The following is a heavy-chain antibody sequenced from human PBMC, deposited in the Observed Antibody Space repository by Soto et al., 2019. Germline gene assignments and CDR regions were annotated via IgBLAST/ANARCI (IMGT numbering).Heavy chain of an antibody. CDR2: INVDNGET. Sequence: QVQLVQSGAEVKKPGASVKVSSKASGYNFMRYGFTWVRQAPGQALEWMGWINVDNGETKYPQQIQRRVTMTTDTSTSTVYLERGSLTSDGTAVYYCARWISGGYSDCFDPWGHGTLVTVSS. CDR3: ARWISGGYSDCFDP. V-gene: IGHV1-18*04. D-gene: IGHD1-26*01. J-gene: IGHJ5*02. CDR1: GYNFMRYG.